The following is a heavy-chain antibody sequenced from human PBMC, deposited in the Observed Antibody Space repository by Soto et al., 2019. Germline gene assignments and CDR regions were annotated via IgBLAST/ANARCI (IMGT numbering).Heavy chain of an antibody. D-gene: IGHD2-21*02. J-gene: IGHJ6*02. CDR3: VQTRCGGDCLQSYSSHSYYGLDV. V-gene: IGHV2-5*02. CDR2: VYWDDDK. CDR1: GLSLSTIGEG. Sequence: QITLKESGPTLVKPTQTLTLTCTFSGLSLSTIGEGVGWIRQPPGKALEWLALVYWDDDKRYSPSLKSRLTITKDTSVNQVVLTMTYMGPVDTATYYCVQTRCGGDCLQSYSSHSYYGLDVWGQGTTVTVSS.